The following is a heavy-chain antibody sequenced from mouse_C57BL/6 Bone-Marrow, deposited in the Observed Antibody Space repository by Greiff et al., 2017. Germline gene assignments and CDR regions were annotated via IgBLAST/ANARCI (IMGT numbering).Heavy chain of an antibody. J-gene: IGHJ2*01. CDR1: GFTFSSYA. Sequence: EVMLVESGGGLVKPGGSLKLSCAASGFTFSSYAMSWVRQTPEKRLEWVATISDGGSYTYYPDNVKGRFTISRDNAKNNLYLQMSHLKSEDTAMYYCARSYYYGSSWIYWGQGTTLTVSS. D-gene: IGHD1-1*01. CDR3: ARSYYYGSSWIY. V-gene: IGHV5-4*03. CDR2: ISDGGSYT.